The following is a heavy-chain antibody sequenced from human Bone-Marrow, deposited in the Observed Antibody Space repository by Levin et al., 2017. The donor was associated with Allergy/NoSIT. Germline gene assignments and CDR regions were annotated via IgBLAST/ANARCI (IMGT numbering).Heavy chain of an antibody. CDR1: GYNFNTFW. Sequence: ASVKVSCKTSGYNFNTFWIGWVRQTPGRGLEWMGNISPANSDATYRPSFQAQVTMSVDESTSTAFLQWTRLKASDTAIYYCARGYYDFWSGNYHSFDHWGQGTLVTVSS. J-gene: IGHJ4*02. CDR3: ARGYYDFWSGNYHSFDH. D-gene: IGHD3-3*01. CDR2: ISPANSDA. V-gene: IGHV5-51*01.